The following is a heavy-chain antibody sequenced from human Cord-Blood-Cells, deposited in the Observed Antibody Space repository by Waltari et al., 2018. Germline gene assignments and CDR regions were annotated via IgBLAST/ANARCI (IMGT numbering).Heavy chain of an antibody. V-gene: IGHV1-8*01. J-gene: IGHJ4*02. D-gene: IGHD3-3*01. CDR3: ARGSDDFWSGYYLFDY. CDR2: MNPNSGNT. CDR1: GYTFTSYD. Sequence: QVQLVQSGAEVKKPGASVKVSCKASGYTFTSYDINWVRQATGQGLEWMGWMNPNSGNTGYAQKFQGRVTMTRNTSISTAYMERSSLRSEDTAVYYCARGSDDFWSGYYLFDYWGQGTLVTVSS.